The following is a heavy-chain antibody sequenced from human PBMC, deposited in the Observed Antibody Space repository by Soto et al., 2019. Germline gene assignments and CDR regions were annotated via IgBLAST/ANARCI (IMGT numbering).Heavy chain of an antibody. CDR3: ASYYYDSSGYSHYFDY. CDR1: GFTFSSYA. V-gene: IGHV3-30-3*01. CDR2: ISYDGSNK. J-gene: IGHJ4*02. D-gene: IGHD3-22*01. Sequence: VGSLRLSCAASGFTFSSYAMHWVRQAPGKGLEWVAVISYDGSNKYYADSVKGRFTISRDNSTSTAYMELSSLRSEDTAVYYCASYYYDSSGYSHYFDYWGQGTLVTVSS.